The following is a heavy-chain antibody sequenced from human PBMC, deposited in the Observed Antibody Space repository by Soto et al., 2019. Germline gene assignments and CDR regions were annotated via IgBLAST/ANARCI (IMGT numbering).Heavy chain of an antibody. Sequence: SETLSLTCAVSGYSISSGYYWGWIRQPPGKGLEWIGSIYHSGSTYYNPSLKSRVTISVDTSKNQFSLKLSSVTAADTAVYYCARDLYYYDSSGYYSKYFDYWGRGTLVTVSS. CDR2: IYHSGST. D-gene: IGHD3-22*01. J-gene: IGHJ4*02. V-gene: IGHV4-38-2*02. CDR3: ARDLYYYDSSGYYSKYFDY. CDR1: GYSISSGYY.